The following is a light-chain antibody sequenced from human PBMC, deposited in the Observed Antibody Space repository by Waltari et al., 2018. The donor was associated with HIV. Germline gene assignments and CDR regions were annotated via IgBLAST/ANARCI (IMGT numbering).Light chain of an antibody. Sequence: SSDLTQAPSVSVSPGQTASISCSGHELANQYVHWYQEKAGQAPVLVISRDSERPLGIPERFSGARSGSLATLTITGVLADDEADYYWQAAAPSGTSVAFGGGTKLTVL. CDR3: QAAAPSGTSVA. CDR2: RDS. J-gene: IGLJ2*01. V-gene: IGLV3-25*03. CDR1: ELANQY.